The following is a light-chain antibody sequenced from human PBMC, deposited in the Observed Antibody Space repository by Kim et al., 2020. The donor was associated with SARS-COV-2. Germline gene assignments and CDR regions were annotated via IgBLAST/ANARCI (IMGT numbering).Light chain of an antibody. CDR1: QGISSW. J-gene: IGKJ1*01. CDR3: QQYDSYPRT. Sequence: DIQMTQSPSSLSASVGDTVTITCRASQGISSWLAWYQQKPEKAPKCLLYAASSLQSGVPSRFSGSGSGTEFTLTISSLQPEDFATYYCQQYDSYPRTFGPGTKVGIK. V-gene: IGKV1D-16*01. CDR2: AAS.